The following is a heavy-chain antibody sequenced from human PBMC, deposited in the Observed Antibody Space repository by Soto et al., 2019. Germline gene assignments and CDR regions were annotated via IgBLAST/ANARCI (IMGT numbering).Heavy chain of an antibody. V-gene: IGHV3-11*01. D-gene: IGHD1-1*01. CDR1: GFTFRDYY. CDR2: IHSSGTTI. J-gene: IGHJ5*02. Sequence: WGSLRLSCSASGFTFRDYYMSWVRQAPGKGLEWVSYIHSSGTTIYYADSVKGRFTVSRDNAKNSLFLQMNSLRAEDTAVYYCARAVNWNEFDPWGQGTPVTVSS. CDR3: ARAVNWNEFDP.